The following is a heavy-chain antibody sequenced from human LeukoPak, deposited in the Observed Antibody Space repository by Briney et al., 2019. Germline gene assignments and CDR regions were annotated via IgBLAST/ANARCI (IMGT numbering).Heavy chain of an antibody. CDR3: AGGLGGGTYMDV. V-gene: IGHV1-8*01. CDR1: GYTFTSYD. D-gene: IGHD2-15*01. Sequence: ASVKVSCTASGYTFTSYDINWVRQATGQGLEWMGWMNPNSGNTGYAQKFQGRVTMTRNTSISTAYMELSSLRSEDTAVYYCAGGLGGGTYMDVWGKGTTVTVSS. CDR2: MNPNSGNT. J-gene: IGHJ6*03.